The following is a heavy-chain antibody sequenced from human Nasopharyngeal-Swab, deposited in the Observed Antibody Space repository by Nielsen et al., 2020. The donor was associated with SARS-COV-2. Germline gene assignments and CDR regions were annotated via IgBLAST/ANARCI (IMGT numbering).Heavy chain of an antibody. D-gene: IGHD3-3*01. CDR3: ARDLRFFTPSNYYYYSMDV. Sequence: GESLKISCAASGFTFSSYWMRWVRQTPGKGLVWVSRINSDGSSTSYADSVKGRFTISRDNAKNTLYLQMNSLRAEDTAVYYCARDLRFFTPSNYYYYSMDVWGQGTTVTVSS. CDR2: INSDGSST. V-gene: IGHV3-74*01. J-gene: IGHJ6*02. CDR1: GFTFSSYW.